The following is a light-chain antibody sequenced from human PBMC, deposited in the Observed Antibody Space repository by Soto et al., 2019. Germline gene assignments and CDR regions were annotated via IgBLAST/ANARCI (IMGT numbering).Light chain of an antibody. CDR3: HQRNSWPRST. Sequence: EVVLTQSPATLSLSPGERATLSCRASQAVPSYLAWYQQKPGQAPRLLIYDISNRSTGIPGRFSGSGSGTDFTLTISSLEPEDVAVYYCHQRNSWPRSTFGQGTKLEIK. J-gene: IGKJ2*02. CDR2: DIS. V-gene: IGKV3-11*01. CDR1: QAVPSY.